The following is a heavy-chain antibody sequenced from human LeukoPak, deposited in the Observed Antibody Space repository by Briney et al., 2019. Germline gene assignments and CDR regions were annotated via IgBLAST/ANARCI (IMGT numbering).Heavy chain of an antibody. CDR3: ARTYYYGSGTRYWFDP. CDR2: IYPGDSDT. V-gene: IGHV5-51*01. D-gene: IGHD3-10*01. Sequence: GESLEISCNGSGSSFTSYWNGLVRPMPGKGLGWMGMIYPGDSDTSYSTFLEGQVTTSDDKPLSTAYLQWSSLQASDTAMYYCARTYYYGSGTRYWFDPWGQGTLVTVSS. J-gene: IGHJ5*02. CDR1: GSSFTSYW.